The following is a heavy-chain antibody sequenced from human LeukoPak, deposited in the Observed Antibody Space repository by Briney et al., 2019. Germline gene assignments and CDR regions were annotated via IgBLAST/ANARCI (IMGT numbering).Heavy chain of an antibody. CDR3: ANYDSSGYYFSPLDY. J-gene: IGHJ4*02. CDR1: GFTFSSYA. D-gene: IGHD3-22*01. Sequence: GGSLRLSCAASGFTFSSYAMSWVRQAPGKGLEWVSAVSGGGGSTYYADSVKGRFTISRDNSKNTLYLQMNSLRAEDTAVYCCANYDSSGYYFSPLDYWGQGTLVTVSS. V-gene: IGHV3-23*01. CDR2: VSGGGGST.